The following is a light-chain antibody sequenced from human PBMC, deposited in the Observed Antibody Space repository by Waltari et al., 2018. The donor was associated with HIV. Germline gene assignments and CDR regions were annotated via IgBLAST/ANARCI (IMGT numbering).Light chain of an antibody. Sequence: EIVMTQSPATLSVSPGEKTSLSCRASQSVGGKLAWYQQKPGQAPRLPIYGASTRATGIPARFSGSGSGTEFTLTISSLQSEDSGVYYCQQYNNWPPVTFGGGTKVEIK. CDR3: QQYNNWPPVT. CDR1: QSVGGK. J-gene: IGKJ4*01. V-gene: IGKV3-15*01. CDR2: GAS.